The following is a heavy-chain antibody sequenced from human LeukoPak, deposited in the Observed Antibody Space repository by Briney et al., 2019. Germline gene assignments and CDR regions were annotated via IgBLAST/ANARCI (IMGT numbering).Heavy chain of an antibody. V-gene: IGHV4-38-2*02. CDR2: IYHSGST. CDR3: ANLAYCGGDCYSNFDY. J-gene: IGHJ4*02. CDR1: GYSISSGYY. Sequence: SETLSLTCTVSGYSISSGYYWGWIRQPPGKGLEWIGSIYHSGSTYYNPSLKSRVTISVDTSKNQFSLKLSSVTAADTAVYYCANLAYCGGDCYSNFDYWGQGTLVTVSS. D-gene: IGHD2-21*02.